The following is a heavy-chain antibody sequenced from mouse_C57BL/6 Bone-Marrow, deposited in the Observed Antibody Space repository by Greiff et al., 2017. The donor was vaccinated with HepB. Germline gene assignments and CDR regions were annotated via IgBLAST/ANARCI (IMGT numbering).Heavy chain of an antibody. CDR3: HYDYDEAY. D-gene: IGHD2-4*01. CDR2: IDPENGDT. J-gene: IGHJ3*01. CDR1: GFNIKDDY. Sequence: VQLKQSGAELVRPGASVKLSCTASGFNIKDDYMHWVKQRPEQGLEWIGWIDPENGDTEYASKFQGKATITADTSSNTAYLQLSSLTSEDTAVYYCHYDYDEAYWGQGTLVTVSA. V-gene: IGHV14-4*01.